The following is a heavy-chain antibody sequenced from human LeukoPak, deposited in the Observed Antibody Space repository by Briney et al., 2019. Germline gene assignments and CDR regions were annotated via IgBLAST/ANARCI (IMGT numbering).Heavy chain of an antibody. CDR1: GGSISSYY. V-gene: IGHV4-59*01. J-gene: IGHJ4*02. D-gene: IGHD7-27*01. CDR3: ARDSQDWGSGVADY. CDR2: IYYSGST. Sequence: SETLSLTCTVSGGSISSYYWSWIRQPPGKGLEWIGYIYYSGSTNYNPSLKSRVTISVGTSKNQFSLKLSSVTAADTAVYYCARDSQDWGSGVADYWGQGTLVTVSS.